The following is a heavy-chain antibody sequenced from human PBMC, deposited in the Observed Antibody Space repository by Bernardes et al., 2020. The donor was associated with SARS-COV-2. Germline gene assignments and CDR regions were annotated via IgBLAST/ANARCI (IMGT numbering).Heavy chain of an antibody. Sequence: SETLSLTCTVSGGPMTNDYGSWIRQSPGKGLEWLAYISTTGSTNYSPSLKSRLTISLDTSKNQVSLNLSSGTAADTARYYCAGDRGLRYFVLWGRGTLDTVSS. CDR1: GGPMTNDY. CDR3: AGDRGLRYFVL. CDR2: ISTTGST. J-gene: IGHJ2*01. D-gene: IGHD3-10*01. V-gene: IGHV4-4*08.